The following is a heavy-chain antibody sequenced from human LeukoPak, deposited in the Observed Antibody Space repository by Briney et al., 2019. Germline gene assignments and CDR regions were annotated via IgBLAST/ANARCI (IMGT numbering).Heavy chain of an antibody. V-gene: IGHV3-30*01. CDR3: AREKDGGVTGYWAYYFDY. CDR2: ISYDGSNK. D-gene: IGHD3-9*01. CDR1: GFTFSSYA. J-gene: IGHJ4*02. Sequence: PGGSLRLSCAASGFTFSSYAMHWVRQAPGKGLEWVAVISYDGSNKYYADSVKGRFTISRDNSKNTLYLQMNSLRAEDTAVYYCAREKDGGVTGYWAYYFDYWGQGTLVTVSS.